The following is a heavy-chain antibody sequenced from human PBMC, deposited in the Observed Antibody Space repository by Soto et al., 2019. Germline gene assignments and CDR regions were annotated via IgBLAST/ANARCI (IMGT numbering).Heavy chain of an antibody. J-gene: IGHJ6*02. V-gene: IGHV4-34*01. Sequence: SETLSLTCAVYGGSFSGYYWSWIRQPPGKGLEWIGEINHSGSTKYNPSLKSRVTISLDTSKDQFSLKLSSVTAADTAVYYCARGFFGVVTLPYYYYGMDVWGQGTTVTV. CDR1: GGSFSGYY. CDR2: INHSGST. CDR3: ARGFFGVVTLPYYYYGMDV. D-gene: IGHD3-3*01.